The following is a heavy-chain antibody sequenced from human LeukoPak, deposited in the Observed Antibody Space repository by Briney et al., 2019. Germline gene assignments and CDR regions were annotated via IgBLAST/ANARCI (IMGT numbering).Heavy chain of an antibody. J-gene: IGHJ4*02. D-gene: IGHD4-17*01. CDR3: AKDAGDYRSGPFDY. V-gene: IGHV3-30*18. Sequence: GGSLRLSCAASGFTFSSYGMHWVRQAPGKGLEWVAVISYDGSNKYYADSVKGRFTISRDNSKNTLYLQMNSLRAEDTAVYYCAKDAGDYRSGPFDYWGQGTLVTVSS. CDR1: GFTFSSYG. CDR2: ISYDGSNK.